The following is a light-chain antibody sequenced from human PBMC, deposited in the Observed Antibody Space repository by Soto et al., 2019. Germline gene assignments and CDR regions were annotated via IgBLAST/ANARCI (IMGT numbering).Light chain of an antibody. V-gene: IGKV3-20*01. J-gene: IGKJ1*01. CDR2: GAS. CDR1: QNVSSSY. Sequence: EIVLTQSPGTLSLSPGERATLSCRASQNVSSSYLAWYQQKPGQAPRLLIYGASSRATGIPDRFSGSGSGTDFTLTISRLEPEDFAVYYCQQYGSSPPVTFGQGTKVEIK. CDR3: QQYGSSPPVT.